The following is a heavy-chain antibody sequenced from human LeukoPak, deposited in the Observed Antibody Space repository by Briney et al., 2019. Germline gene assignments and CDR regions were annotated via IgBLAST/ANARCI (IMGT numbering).Heavy chain of an antibody. CDR3: AGNYGDPTYFDY. CDR1: GGSLSSFH. V-gene: IGHV4-59*04. J-gene: IGHJ4*02. D-gene: IGHD4-17*01. CDR2: IYHGGTT. Sequence: SETLSLTCAVSGGSLSSFHWSWIRQPPGKGLEWIGYIYHGGTTMYNPSLKSRVTVSVDTSKNQFSLRLTSVTAADTALYFCAGNYGDPTYFDYWGQGILVSVSS.